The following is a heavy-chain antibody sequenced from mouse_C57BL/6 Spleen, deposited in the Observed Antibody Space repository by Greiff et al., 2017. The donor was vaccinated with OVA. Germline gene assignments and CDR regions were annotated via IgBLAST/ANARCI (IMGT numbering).Heavy chain of an antibody. J-gene: IGHJ3*01. CDR3: AREGGFAY. V-gene: IGHV1-18*01. CDR1: GYSFTDYN. Sequence: VQLQQSGPELVKPGASVKIPCKASGYSFTDYNMDWVKQSHGKSLEWIGDINPNNGGTIYNHKLQCKATLTVDKSSSTAYMDLRSLTSEDTAVYYCAREGGFAYWGHGILVTVSA. CDR2: INPNNGGT.